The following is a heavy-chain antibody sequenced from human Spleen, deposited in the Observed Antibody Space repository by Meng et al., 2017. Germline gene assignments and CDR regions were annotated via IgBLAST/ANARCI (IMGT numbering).Heavy chain of an antibody. D-gene: IGHD6-19*01. CDR2: IYSGGST. V-gene: IGHV3-53*04. CDR1: GFSVSHNY. Sequence: GESLKISCAASGFSVSHNYMSWVRQAPGKGLEWVSVIYSGGSTYYADSVKGRFTISRHNSKNTLYLQMNSLRAEDTAVYYCARQYSSGWYGGYGMDIWGQGTTVTVSS. CDR3: ARQYSSGWYGGYGMDI. J-gene: IGHJ6*02.